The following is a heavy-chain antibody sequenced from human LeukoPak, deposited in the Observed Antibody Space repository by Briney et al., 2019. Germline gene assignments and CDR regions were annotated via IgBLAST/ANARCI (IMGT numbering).Heavy chain of an antibody. J-gene: IGHJ1*01. D-gene: IGHD4-17*01. CDR3: ARGPHYGDYVH. CDR2: INANTGNP. Sequence: ASVKVSCKASGFTFTSYAMNWVRQAPGQGLEWMGWINANTGNPTYAQGFTGRFVFSLDTSVSTAYLQISSLEAEDTAVYYCARGPHYGDYVHWGQGTLVTVSS. V-gene: IGHV7-4-1*02. CDR1: GFTFTSYA.